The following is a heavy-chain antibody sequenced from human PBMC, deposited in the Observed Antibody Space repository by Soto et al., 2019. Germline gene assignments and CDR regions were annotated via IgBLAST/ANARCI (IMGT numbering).Heavy chain of an antibody. CDR2: ISYDGSNK. CDR3: AKAQNSEEWLLLYYGMDV. Sequence: QVQLVESGGGVVQPGRSLRLSCAASGFTFSSYGMHWVRQAPGKGLEWVAVISYDGSNKYYADSVKGRFTISRDNSKNALYLQMNSLRAEYTAVYYCAKAQNSEEWLLLYYGMDVWGQGTTVTVSS. J-gene: IGHJ6*02. CDR1: GFTFSSYG. D-gene: IGHD3-3*01. V-gene: IGHV3-30*18.